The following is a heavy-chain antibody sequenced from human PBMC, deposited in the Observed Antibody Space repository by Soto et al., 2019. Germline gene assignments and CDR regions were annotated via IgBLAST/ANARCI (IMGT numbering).Heavy chain of an antibody. V-gene: IGHV3-48*01. J-gene: IGHJ4*02. CDR3: ARDNQAYYDILTGYEPFDY. Sequence: EVQLVESGGGLVQPGGSLRLSCAASGFTFSSYSMNWVRQAPGKGLEWVSYSSSSSSTIYYADSVKGRFTISRDNAKNSLYLQMNSLRAEDTAVYYCARDNQAYYDILTGYEPFDYWGQGTLVTVSS. CDR1: GFTFSSYS. CDR2: SSSSSSTI. D-gene: IGHD3-9*01.